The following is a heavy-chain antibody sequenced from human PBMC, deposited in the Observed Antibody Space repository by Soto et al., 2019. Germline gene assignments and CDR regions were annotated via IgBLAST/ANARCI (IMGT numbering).Heavy chain of an antibody. CDR3: AADPTYYYGSGSYIDAFDI. V-gene: IGHV1-58*01. J-gene: IGHJ3*02. D-gene: IGHD3-10*01. CDR1: GFTFTSSA. CDR2: IVVGSGNT. Sequence: GASVKVSCKASGFTFTSSAVQWVRQARGQRLEWIGWIVVGSGNTNYAQKFQERVTITRDMSTSTAYMELSSLRSKDTAVYYCAADPTYYYGSGSYIDAFDIWGQGTMVTVSS.